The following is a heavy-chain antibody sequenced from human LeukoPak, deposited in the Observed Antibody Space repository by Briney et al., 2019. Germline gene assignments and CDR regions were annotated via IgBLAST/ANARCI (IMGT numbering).Heavy chain of an antibody. CDR1: GGTFSSYA. J-gene: IGHJ4*02. CDR3: ARTERIAARQFDY. D-gene: IGHD6-6*01. Sequence: SVKVSCKASGGTFSSYAISWVRQAPGQGLEWMGGIIPIFGTANYAQKFQGRATITADESTSTAYMELSSLRSEDTAVYYCARTERIAARQFDYWGQGTLVTVSS. V-gene: IGHV1-69*13. CDR2: IIPIFGTA.